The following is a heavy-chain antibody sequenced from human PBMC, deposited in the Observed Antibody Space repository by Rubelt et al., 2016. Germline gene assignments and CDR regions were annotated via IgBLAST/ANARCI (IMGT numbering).Heavy chain of an antibody. CDR3: ARTKTVEMATIPLAY. CDR2: INPSGGST. CDR1: GYTFTSYY. D-gene: IGHD5-24*01. J-gene: IGHJ4*02. Sequence: QVQLVQSGAEVKKPGASVKVSCKASGYTFTSYYMHWVRQAPGQGLEWMGIINPSGGSTSYGQKFQGRVTMTRDTATSTVYMALSSLRSEDTAVYYCARTKTVEMATIPLAYWGQGTLVTVSS. V-gene: IGHV1-46*01.